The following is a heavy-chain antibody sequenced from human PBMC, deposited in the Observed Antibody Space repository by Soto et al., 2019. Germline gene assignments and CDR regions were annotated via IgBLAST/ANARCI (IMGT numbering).Heavy chain of an antibody. CDR3: AKDQRTAVLLWSGGGWY. V-gene: IGHV3-30*18. D-gene: IGHD3-10*02. CDR1: GFTFSSYG. J-gene: IGHJ4*02. Sequence: GGSLRLSCAASGFTFSSYGMHLVRQAPGKGLEWVAVISYDGSNKYYADSVKGRFTISRDNSKNTLYLQMNSLRAEDTAVYYCAKDQRTAVLLWSGGGWYWGQGTLVTVSS. CDR2: ISYDGSNK.